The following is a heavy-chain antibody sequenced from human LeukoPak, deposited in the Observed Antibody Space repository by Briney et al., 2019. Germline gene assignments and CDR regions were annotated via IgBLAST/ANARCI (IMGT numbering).Heavy chain of an antibody. V-gene: IGHV4-4*07. Sequence: SETLSLTCTVSGASISSSYWSWIRQPAGKGLEWIGRIYPSGTTNYNPFFASRVTISLDKSKNLFTLTLTSVTAADTAMYYCARDSPRDNIVYYYYMDVWGKGNTVTVSS. D-gene: IGHD3-16*02. CDR1: GASISSSY. CDR3: ARDSPRDNIVYYYYMDV. CDR2: IYPSGTT. J-gene: IGHJ6*03.